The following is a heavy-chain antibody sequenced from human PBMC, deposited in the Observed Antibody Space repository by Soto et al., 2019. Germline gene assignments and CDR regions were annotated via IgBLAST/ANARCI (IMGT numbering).Heavy chain of an antibody. V-gene: IGHV4-30-2*01. CDR1: GGSISSGGYS. D-gene: IGHD3-10*01. CDR3: ASSSFLRSGDLFHRLDF. Sequence: PSETLSLTCAVSGGSISSGGYSCNWIRQPPGKGLEWIGYIYHSGSTYYNPSLKSRAIISVDTSKNQFSLKLTSVTAEDTALYFCASSSFLRSGDLFHRLDFCGQGTTVPVS. J-gene: IGHJ6*02. CDR2: IYHSGST.